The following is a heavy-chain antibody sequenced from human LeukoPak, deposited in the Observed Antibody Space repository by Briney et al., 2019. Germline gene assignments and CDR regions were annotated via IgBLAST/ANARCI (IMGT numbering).Heavy chain of an antibody. J-gene: IGHJ3*02. V-gene: IGHV4-4*07. CDR2: IYSTGNT. Sequence: SETLSLTCTVSGGSVSIYYWTWLRQPAGKGLVWIGRIYSTGNTNYTPSLKSRVTMSLDTSKNHFSLQLTSVTAADTAVYYCARERELLRGDAFDIRGHGTMVTVSS. CDR1: GGSVSIYY. D-gene: IGHD1-26*01. CDR3: ARERELLRGDAFDI.